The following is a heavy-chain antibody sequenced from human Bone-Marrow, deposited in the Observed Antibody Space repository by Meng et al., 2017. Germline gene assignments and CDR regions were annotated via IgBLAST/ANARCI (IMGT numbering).Heavy chain of an antibody. Sequence: SQTLSLTCLVSGRSTSSSSWWSWVRQPPGKGLEWIGEIYHSGRTNYNPSLKSRVAISVDKSKNPFSLKLSSVAAADTAVYYCASWHDRSGSANAEYFQHWGQGTLVTVSS. D-gene: IGHD3-22*01. CDR3: ASWHDRSGSANAEYFQH. V-gene: IGHV4-4*02. CDR1: GRSTSSSSW. CDR2: IYHSGRT. J-gene: IGHJ1*01.